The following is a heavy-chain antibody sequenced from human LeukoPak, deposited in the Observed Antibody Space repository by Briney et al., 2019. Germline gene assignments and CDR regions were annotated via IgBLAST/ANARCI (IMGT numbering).Heavy chain of an antibody. CDR3: ARRSYCGGDCYGSDAFDI. D-gene: IGHD2-21*02. CDR1: GFTLSGYT. V-gene: IGHV3-21*01. Sequence: GGSLRLSCAASGFTLSGYTMNWVRQAPGKGLEWVSSISSSSTYLDYADSLKGRFTISRDNAKNSLYLQMNSLRAEDTAVYYCARRSYCGGDCYGSDAFDIWGQGTMVTVSS. CDR2: ISSSSTYL. J-gene: IGHJ3*02.